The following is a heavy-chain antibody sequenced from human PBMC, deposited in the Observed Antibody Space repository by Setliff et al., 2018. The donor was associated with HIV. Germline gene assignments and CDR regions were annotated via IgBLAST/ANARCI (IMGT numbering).Heavy chain of an antibody. CDR1: GYSISSGYY. CDR3: ARVCIAAADTGGAFDI. V-gene: IGHV4-38-2*02. D-gene: IGHD6-13*01. Sequence: SETLSLTCTVSGYSISSGYYWGWIRQPPGKGLEWIGSIYHSGSTYYIPSLKSRVTISVDTSKNQFSLKLSSVTAADTAVYYCARVCIAAADTGGAFDIWGQGTMVTVSS. J-gene: IGHJ3*02. CDR2: IYHSGST.